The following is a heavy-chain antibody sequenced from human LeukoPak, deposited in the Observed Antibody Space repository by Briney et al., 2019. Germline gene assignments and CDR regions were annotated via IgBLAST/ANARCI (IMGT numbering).Heavy chain of an antibody. J-gene: IGHJ4*02. CDR1: GFTFSIYE. V-gene: IGHV3-48*03. Sequence: GGSLRLSCAAFGFTFSIYEMNWVRQAPGKGLEWVSYISSSGGTIYYADSMKGRFSISRDNTKNSLYLQMNSLRAEDTAVYYCASSGSSGSVFFDSWGQGTLVTVSS. D-gene: IGHD6-19*01. CDR2: ISSSGGTI. CDR3: ASSGSSGSVFFDS.